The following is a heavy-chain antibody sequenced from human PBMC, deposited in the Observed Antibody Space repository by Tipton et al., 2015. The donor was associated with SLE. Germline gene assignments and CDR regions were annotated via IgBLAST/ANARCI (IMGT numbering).Heavy chain of an antibody. D-gene: IGHD2-2*01. J-gene: IGHJ4*02. Sequence: QLVQSGSEMKKPGASVKVSCKTSGYTFTSFGINWVRQAPGQGLEWIGWINTNTGNPIYAQDFTGRFVISLDTSVSTAYLQVSSLKTEDTAIYYCAKSTSTKYYFDYWGQGTQVTVSS. CDR1: GYTFTSFG. V-gene: IGHV7-4-1*02. CDR3: AKSTSTKYYFDY. CDR2: INTNTGNP.